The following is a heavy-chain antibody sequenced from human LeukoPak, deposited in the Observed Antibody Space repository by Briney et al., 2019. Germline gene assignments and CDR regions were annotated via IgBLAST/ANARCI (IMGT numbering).Heavy chain of an antibody. J-gene: IGHJ3*02. CDR1: GGSISSYY. CDR3: ARSIHYYDSSGYYYPVAFDI. D-gene: IGHD3-22*01. V-gene: IGHV4-59*08. Sequence: SETLSLTCTVSGGSISSYYWSWIRQPPGKGLEWIGYIYYSGSTNHNPSLKSRVTISVDTSKNQFSLKLSSVTAADTAVYYCARSIHYYDSSGYYYPVAFDIWGQGTMVTVSS. CDR2: IYYSGST.